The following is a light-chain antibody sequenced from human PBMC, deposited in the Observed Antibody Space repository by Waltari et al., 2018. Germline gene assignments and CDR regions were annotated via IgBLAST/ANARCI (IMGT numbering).Light chain of an antibody. Sequence: DIVMTQSPLSLPVTPGEPASISRRSSQSLVHSNGYNYLDWYLQKPGQSPQLLIYLGFNRASGVPDRFSGSGSGTDFTLKISRVEAEDVGVYYCMQALQTPTFGQGTKVEIK. CDR3: MQALQTPT. V-gene: IGKV2-28*01. J-gene: IGKJ1*01. CDR2: LGF. CDR1: QSLVHSNGYNY.